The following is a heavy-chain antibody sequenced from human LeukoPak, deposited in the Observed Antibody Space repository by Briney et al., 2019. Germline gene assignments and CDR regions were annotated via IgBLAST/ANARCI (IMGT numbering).Heavy chain of an antibody. CDR3: TRNHDAFDI. J-gene: IGHJ3*02. V-gene: IGHV3-73*01. Sequence: GGSLRLSCAASGFTFSGSAMHWVRQASGKGLEWVGRIRSKANSYATACAASVKGRFTISRDDSKNTAYLQMDSLKTEDTAVYYCTRNHDAFDIWGQGTMVTVSS. CDR2: IRSKANSYAT. CDR1: GFTFSGSA.